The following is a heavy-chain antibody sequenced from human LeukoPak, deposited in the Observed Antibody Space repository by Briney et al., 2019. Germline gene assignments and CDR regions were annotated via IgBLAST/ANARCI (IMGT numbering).Heavy chain of an antibody. CDR1: GGSFSGYY. V-gene: IGHV4-34*01. D-gene: IGHD3-9*01. CDR3: ARQKRYFDWPFQR. CDR2: INHSGST. J-gene: IGHJ1*01. Sequence: SETLSLTCAVYGGSFSGYYWSWIRQPPGKGLEWIGEINHSGSTNYNPSLKSRVTISVDTSKNRFSLKLSSVTAADTAVYYCARQKRYFDWPFQRWGQGTLVTVSS.